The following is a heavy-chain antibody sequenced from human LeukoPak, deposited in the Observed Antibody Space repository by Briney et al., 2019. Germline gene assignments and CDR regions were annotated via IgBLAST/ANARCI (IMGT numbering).Heavy chain of an antibody. CDR3: ARENIWIDY. Sequence: GGSLRLSCAASGFTFSSYEMNWVRQAPGKGLEWVSYISSSGSTIYYADSVKGRFTISRDNAKNSLYLQMNSLRAEDTAVYYCARENIWIDYWGQGTPVTVSS. CDR2: ISSSGSTI. D-gene: IGHD3-3*01. CDR1: GFTFSSYE. J-gene: IGHJ4*02. V-gene: IGHV3-48*03.